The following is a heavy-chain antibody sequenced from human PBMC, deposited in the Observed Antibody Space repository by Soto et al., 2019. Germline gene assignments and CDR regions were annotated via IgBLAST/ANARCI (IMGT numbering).Heavy chain of an antibody. CDR2: ISKSGDDT. Sequence: EVQLLESGGELVQPGGSLRLSCAASGITFTSHVMNWVRQAPGKGLQWVSGISKSGDDTYYADSVKGRFTVSRDNSKNTLFLQVSSLRVDDTAVYYCVVSSAEATGIFDFWGQGTLVTVSS. J-gene: IGHJ4*02. V-gene: IGHV3-23*01. CDR1: GITFTSHV. CDR3: VVSSAEATGIFDF. D-gene: IGHD6-13*01.